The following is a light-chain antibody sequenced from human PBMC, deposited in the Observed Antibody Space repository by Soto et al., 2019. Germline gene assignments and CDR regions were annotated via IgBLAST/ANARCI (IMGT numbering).Light chain of an antibody. V-gene: IGKV3-11*01. CDR2: DAS. CDR1: QSVSSN. CDR3: QQRSNWPLIT. Sequence: EIVLAQSPATLSVSPWESATLSCRASQSVSSNLAWFQQKPGQAPRLLIYDASNRATGIPARFSGSGSGTDFTLTISSLEPEDFAVYYCQQRSNWPLITFGHGTKVDIK. J-gene: IGKJ3*01.